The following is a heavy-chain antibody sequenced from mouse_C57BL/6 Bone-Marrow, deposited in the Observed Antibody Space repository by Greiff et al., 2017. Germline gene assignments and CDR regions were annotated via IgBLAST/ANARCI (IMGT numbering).Heavy chain of an antibody. CDR1: GYTFTSYW. J-gene: IGHJ1*03. Sequence: QVQLQQPGAELVKPGASVKLSCKASGYTFTSYWMQWVKQRPGQGLEWIGEIDPSDSYTNYNQKFKGKATLTVDTSSSTAYLQLSSLTSEDAAVDDCARNYGRSCWYFDVWGTGTTVTVSS. CDR2: IDPSDSYT. CDR3: ARNYGRSCWYFDV. V-gene: IGHV1-50*01. D-gene: IGHD1-1*01.